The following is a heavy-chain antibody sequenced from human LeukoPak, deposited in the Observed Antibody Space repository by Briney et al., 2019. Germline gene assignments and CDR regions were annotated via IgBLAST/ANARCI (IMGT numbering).Heavy chain of an antibody. CDR2: IYYRGST. CDR1: GGSIISSAYY. J-gene: IGHJ4*02. CDR3: VRTEVSSGSEDY. V-gene: IGHV4-30-4*08. Sequence: SQTLSLTCTVSGGSIISSAYYWSWIRQAPGKGLEWIGYIYYRGSTYYNQSLKSRVTISLDTSKDQCTLKLGSVTPADTAVYYCVRTEVSSGSEDYWGQGTLVTLSS. D-gene: IGHD6-19*01.